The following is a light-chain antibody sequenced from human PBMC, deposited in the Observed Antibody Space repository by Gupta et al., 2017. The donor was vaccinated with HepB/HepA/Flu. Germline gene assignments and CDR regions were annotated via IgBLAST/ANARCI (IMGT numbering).Light chain of an antibody. Sequence: VITHSPATLSVSPGDRATLYCRASCIISSNIAWYRQIPGQAPRLLIFGASTRAPGLPARFGGSGSGTEFTLTISSLQSEDLAVYYCQQYNTRPPTFGGGTRVEMK. V-gene: IGKV3-15*01. CDR3: QQYNTRPPT. J-gene: IGKJ4*01. CDR2: GAS. CDR1: CIISSN.